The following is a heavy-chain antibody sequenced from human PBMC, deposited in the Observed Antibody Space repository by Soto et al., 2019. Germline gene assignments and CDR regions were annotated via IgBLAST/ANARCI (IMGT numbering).Heavy chain of an antibody. CDR3: AKSNYDISTSYYKGGYYHYGWDV. Sequence: EVQLLESGGGLVQTGGSLRLSCAASGFTFSSYAMSWVRQGPGKGLEWVSAISGSGDSTYFRDSVMGRFTISRDNSKNTLYLQMNSLRAEDTAVFYCAKSNYDISTSYYKGGYYHYGWDVCGQGTTVTVSS. D-gene: IGHD3-9*01. CDR2: ISGSGDST. CDR1: GFTFSSYA. J-gene: IGHJ6*02. V-gene: IGHV3-23*01.